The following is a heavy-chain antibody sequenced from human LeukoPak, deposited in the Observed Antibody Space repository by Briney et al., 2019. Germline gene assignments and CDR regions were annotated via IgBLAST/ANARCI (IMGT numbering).Heavy chain of an antibody. D-gene: IGHD3-3*01. Sequence: GGSLRLSCAASGFTFSSYAMSWVRQAPGKGREGVSAISGSGGSTYYADSVKGRFTISRDNSKTTLYLQMNSLRAEDTAVYYCASYDFWSGYYSRGTMIFDYWGQGTLVTVSS. CDR1: GFTFSSYA. CDR2: ISGSGGST. J-gene: IGHJ4*02. V-gene: IGHV3-23*01. CDR3: ASYDFWSGYYSRGTMIFDY.